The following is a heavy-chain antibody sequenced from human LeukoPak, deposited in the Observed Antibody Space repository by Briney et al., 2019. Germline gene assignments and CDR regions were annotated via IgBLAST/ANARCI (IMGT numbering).Heavy chain of an antibody. CDR3: ARGTLYRGWSYYLDF. J-gene: IGHJ4*02. D-gene: IGHD6-19*01. CDR2: IYYSGST. Sequence: SETLSLTCTVSGGSISSYYWSWIRQPPGRGLEWIGYIYYSGSTNYNPSLKSRVTISVDTSKNQFSLKLSSVTAADTAVYYCARGTLYRGWSYYLDFWGQGSQVTVSS. CDR1: GGSISSYY. V-gene: IGHV4-59*01.